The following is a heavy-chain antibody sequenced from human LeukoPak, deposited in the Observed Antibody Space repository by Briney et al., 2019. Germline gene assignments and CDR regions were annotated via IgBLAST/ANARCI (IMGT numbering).Heavy chain of an antibody. D-gene: IGHD2-15*01. CDR2: IYHSGST. CDR3: ARGPPPDDCSGGSCYGGQFDY. V-gene: IGHV4-4*02. CDR1: GGSISSSNW. J-gene: IGHJ4*02. Sequence: PSETLSLTCAVSGGSISSSNWWSWVRQPPGKGLEWIGEIYHSGSTNYNPSLKSRVTISVDKSKNQFSLKLSSVTAADTAVYYCARGPPPDDCSGGSCYGGQFDYWGQGTLVTVSS.